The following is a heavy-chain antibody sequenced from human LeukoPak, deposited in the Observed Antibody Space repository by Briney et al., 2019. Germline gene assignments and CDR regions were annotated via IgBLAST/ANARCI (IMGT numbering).Heavy chain of an antibody. D-gene: IGHD2-21*02. CDR3: AKGVLAYCGGDCFPPIDY. Sequence: HPGRSLRLSCAASGFTFSSYGMHWVRQAPGKGLEWVAVISYDGSNKYYADSVKSRFTISRDNSKNTLYLQMNSLRAEDTAVYYCAKGVLAYCGGDCFPPIDYWGQGTLVTVSS. CDR2: ISYDGSNK. J-gene: IGHJ4*02. CDR1: GFTFSSYG. V-gene: IGHV3-30*18.